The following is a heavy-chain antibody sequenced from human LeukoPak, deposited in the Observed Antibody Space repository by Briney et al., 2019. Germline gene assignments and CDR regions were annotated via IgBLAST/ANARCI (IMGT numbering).Heavy chain of an antibody. D-gene: IGHD3-22*01. CDR2: IYSSGST. J-gene: IGHJ6*03. V-gene: IGHV4-4*07. Sequence: SETLSLTCTVSGGFISSYYWNWIRQPAGKGLEWIGRIYSSGSTNYNPSLKSRVTMSVDTSKNQFSLKLSSVTAADTAVYYCARERDSYDSSGYYDYFFYYMDVWGKGTTVTVSS. CDR3: ARERDSYDSSGYYDYFFYYMDV. CDR1: GGFISSYY.